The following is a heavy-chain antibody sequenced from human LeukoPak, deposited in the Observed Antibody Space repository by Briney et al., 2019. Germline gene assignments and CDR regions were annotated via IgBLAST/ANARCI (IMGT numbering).Heavy chain of an antibody. CDR1: GGSISNYY. Sequence: SETLSLTCTVSGGSISNYYWGWIRQPPGKGLEWIGSIYYSGSTYYNPSLKSRVTISVDTSKNQFSLKLSSVTAADTAVYYCARVIFRYNSGAWDYYYYGMDVWGQGTTVTVSS. J-gene: IGHJ6*02. V-gene: IGHV4-39*07. CDR2: IYYSGST. D-gene: IGHD6-19*01. CDR3: ARVIFRYNSGAWDYYYYGMDV.